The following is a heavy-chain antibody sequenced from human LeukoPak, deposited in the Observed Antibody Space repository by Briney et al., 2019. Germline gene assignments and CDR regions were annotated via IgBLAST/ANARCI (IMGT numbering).Heavy chain of an antibody. J-gene: IGHJ6*02. CDR1: GFTFRSYS. CDR3: ARTIPTDYYGMDV. V-gene: IGHV3-21*01. D-gene: IGHD2-2*02. CDR2: IRSGSTYI. Sequence: GGSLRLSCAASGFTFRSYSMNWVRQAPGKGLEWVSSIRSGSTYIYYADSVKGRFTISRDNAKNSLYLQMNSLRAEDTAVYYCARTIPTDYYGMDVWGQGTTVTVSS.